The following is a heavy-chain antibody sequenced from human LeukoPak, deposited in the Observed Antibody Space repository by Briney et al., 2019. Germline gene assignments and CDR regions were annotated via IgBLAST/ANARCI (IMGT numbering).Heavy chain of an antibody. CDR1: GYTFTGYY. D-gene: IGHD6-19*01. J-gene: IGHJ4*02. CDR2: INPNSGGT. CDR3: ARVVAAVAGKFAKYYFDY. V-gene: IGHV1-2*02. Sequence: ASVTVSCKASGYTFTGYYMHWVRQAPGQGLEWMGWINPNSGGTNYAQKFQGRVTMTRDTSISTAYMELSRLRSDDTAVYYCARVVAAVAGKFAKYYFDYWGQGTLVTVSS.